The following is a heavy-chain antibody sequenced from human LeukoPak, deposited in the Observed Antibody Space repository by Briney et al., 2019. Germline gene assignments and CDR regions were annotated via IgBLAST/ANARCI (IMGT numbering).Heavy chain of an antibody. V-gene: IGHV3-33*01. D-gene: IGHD3-3*01. CDR3: ARDPSYYDFWSGYFANYYYGMDV. J-gene: IGHJ6*02. Sequence: PGGSLRLSCAASGFTFSSYGMHWVRQAPGKGLEWVAVIWYDGSNKYYADSVKGRFTISRDNSKNTLYLQMNSLRAEDTAVYYCARDPSYYDFWSGYFANYYYGMDVWGQGTTATVSS. CDR1: GFTFSSYG. CDR2: IWYDGSNK.